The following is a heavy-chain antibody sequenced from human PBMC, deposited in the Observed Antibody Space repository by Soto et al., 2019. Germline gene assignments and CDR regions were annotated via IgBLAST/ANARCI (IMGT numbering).Heavy chain of an antibody. Sequence: SETMSLTCTVAGGSISSYYWSWIRQPPGKGLEWIGYIYYSGSTNYNPSLKSRVTISVDTSKNQFSLKLSSVTAADTAVYYCARHPTVTEYYFDYWGQGTLVIVSS. CDR3: ARHPTVTEYYFDY. CDR2: IYYSGST. D-gene: IGHD4-17*01. J-gene: IGHJ4*02. CDR1: GGSISSYY. V-gene: IGHV4-59*08.